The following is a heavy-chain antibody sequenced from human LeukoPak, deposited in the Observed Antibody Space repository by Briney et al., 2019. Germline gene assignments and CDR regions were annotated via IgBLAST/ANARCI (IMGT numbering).Heavy chain of an antibody. CDR1: GFTFSDYY. V-gene: IGHV3-11*06. J-gene: IGHJ6*02. D-gene: IGHD6-13*01. CDR3: ARGPLAAANPGFYYGMDV. CDR2: ISSSSDYT. Sequence: GGSLRLSCAASGFTFSDYYMSWIRQAPGKGLDWVSYISSSSDYTKYADSVKGRFTISRDNAKNSLYLQMNSLRAEDTAVYYCARGPLAAANPGFYYGMDVWGQGTTVTVSS.